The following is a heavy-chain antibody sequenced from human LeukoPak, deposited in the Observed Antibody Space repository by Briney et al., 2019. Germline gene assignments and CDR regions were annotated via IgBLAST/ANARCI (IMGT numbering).Heavy chain of an antibody. D-gene: IGHD6-19*01. CDR3: ARMQQWLGPATEKYNWFDP. J-gene: IGHJ5*02. V-gene: IGHV1-2*02. CDR2: FNPNSGGT. CDR1: GYTFTGYY. Sequence: ASVKVSCKASGYTFTGYYMHWVRQAPGQGLEWMGWFNPNSGGTNYAQKFQGRVTMTRDTSISTAYMELSRLRSDDTAVYYCARMQQWLGPATEKYNWFDPWGQGTLVTVSS.